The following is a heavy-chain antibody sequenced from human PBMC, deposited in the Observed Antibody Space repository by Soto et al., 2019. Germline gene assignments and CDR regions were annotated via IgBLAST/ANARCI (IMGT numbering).Heavy chain of an antibody. D-gene: IGHD6-13*01. V-gene: IGHV6-1*01. CDR1: GDSVSSNSAA. CDR3: ARDLLRYSNDRGENYYYGMDV. Sequence: SQSLSLTCAISGDSVSSNSAAWNWIRHSPSRGLEWLGRTYYRSKWYNDYAVSVKSRITINPDTSKNQFSLQLNSVTPEDTAVYYCARDLLRYSNDRGENYYYGMDVWGQGTTVTVS. CDR2: TYYRSKWYN. J-gene: IGHJ6*02.